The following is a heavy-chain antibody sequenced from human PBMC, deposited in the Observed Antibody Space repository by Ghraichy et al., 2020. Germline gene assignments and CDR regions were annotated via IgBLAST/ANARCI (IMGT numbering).Heavy chain of an antibody. CDR1: GFTFSSFS. CDR2: ISSSSSII. D-gene: IGHD3-22*01. V-gene: IGHV3-48*02. CDR3: ARGGPYYYDSSGWFAY. Sequence: GGSLRLSCAASGFTFSSFSMNWVRQATGKGLEWVSYISSSSSIIKYADSVKGRFTISRDDAKNSLYLQMNSLRDEDTAVYYCARGGPYYYDSSGWFAYWGQGALVTVSS. J-gene: IGHJ4*02.